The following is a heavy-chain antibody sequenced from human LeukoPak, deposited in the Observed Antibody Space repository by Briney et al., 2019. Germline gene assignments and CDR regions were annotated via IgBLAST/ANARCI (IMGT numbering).Heavy chain of an antibody. Sequence: PSETLSLTCTVSGGSISSYYWRWIRQPAGKGLEWIGHIYTSGSTNYNPSLKSRVTISVDTSKNQFSLKLSSVTAADTAVYYCARVTKFHEWFDPWGQGTLVTVSS. CDR2: IYTSGST. CDR1: GGSISSYY. J-gene: IGHJ5*02. D-gene: IGHD1/OR15-1a*01. V-gene: IGHV4-4*07. CDR3: ARVTKFHEWFDP.